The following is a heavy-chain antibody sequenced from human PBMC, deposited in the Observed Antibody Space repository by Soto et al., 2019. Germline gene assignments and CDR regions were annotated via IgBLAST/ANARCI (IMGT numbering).Heavy chain of an antibody. Sequence: QVQLMQSGAEVKKPWASVKVSGKASGTTFTNYTIHWVRQAPGQGLEWMGTINPSGGHTTYAQKFMGRVTMTRDTSTSTLYMELTSLRSEVTAVYYCARGGHVVVVTAAFDYWGQGTLVTVSS. CDR1: GTTFTNYT. D-gene: IGHD2-21*02. CDR2: INPSGGHT. J-gene: IGHJ4*01. V-gene: IGHV1-46*01. CDR3: ARGGHVVVVTAAFDY.